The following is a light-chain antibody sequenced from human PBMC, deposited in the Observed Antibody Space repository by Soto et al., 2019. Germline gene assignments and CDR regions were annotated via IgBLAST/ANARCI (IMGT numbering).Light chain of an antibody. CDR2: KTS. J-gene: IGKJ1*01. CDR1: QSLTRW. V-gene: IGKV1-5*03. CDR3: QHWTDYSWT. Sequence: EIHMTQSPSILSESVGDRVTITCRASQSLTRWLAWYQQKPGKAPNLLIYKTSSLESGVPSRFSGSGSGTEFTLTISSLQPDDFATYYCQHWTDYSWTFGQGTKVEVK.